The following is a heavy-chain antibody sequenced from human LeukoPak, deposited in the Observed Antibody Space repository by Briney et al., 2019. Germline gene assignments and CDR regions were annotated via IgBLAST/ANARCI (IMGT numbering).Heavy chain of an antibody. V-gene: IGHV3-23*01. CDR1: GFTFSSYA. J-gene: IGHJ3*02. D-gene: IGHD3-22*01. Sequence: GGSLRLSCAASGFTFSSYAMSWDRQAPGKGLEWVSAISGSGGSTYYADSVKGRFTISRDNSKNTLYLQMDSLRAEDTAVYYCAKEPYDSSGYYYQPDAFDIWGQGTMVTVSS. CDR2: ISGSGGST. CDR3: AKEPYDSSGYYYQPDAFDI.